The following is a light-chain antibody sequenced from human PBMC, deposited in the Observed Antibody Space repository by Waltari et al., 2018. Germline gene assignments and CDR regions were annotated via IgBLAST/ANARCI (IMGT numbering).Light chain of an antibody. CDR1: QSRVSSDGNTY. CDR2: KIS. V-gene: IGKV2-30*01. J-gene: IGKJ2*01. Sequence: VVLTQSPLSLPGTPGQPASISCSSRQSRVSSDGNTYFNWFQQRPGQSPRRLLYKISNRDSGVPDRFSGSGSGTDFTLKISRVEAEDVGIYYCMHGGHWPYTFGQGTKLEIE. CDR3: MHGGHWPYT.